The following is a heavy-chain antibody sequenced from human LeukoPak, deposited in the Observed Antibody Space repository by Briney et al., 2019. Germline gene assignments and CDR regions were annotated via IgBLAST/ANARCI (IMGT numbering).Heavy chain of an antibody. CDR1: GYTFTSYD. CDR2: MNPNSGNT. Sequence: ASVKVSCKASGYTFTSYDINWVRQAPGQGLEWKGWMNPNSGNTGYAQKFQGRVTMTRNTSISTAYMELSSLRSEDTAVYYCARVPYYDSSGYGKDQIDYWGQGTLVTVSS. CDR3: ARVPYYDSSGYGKDQIDY. J-gene: IGHJ4*02. D-gene: IGHD3-22*01. V-gene: IGHV1-8*01.